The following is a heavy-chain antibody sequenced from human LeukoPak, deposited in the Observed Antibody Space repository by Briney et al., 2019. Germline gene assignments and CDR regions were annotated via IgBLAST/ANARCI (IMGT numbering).Heavy chain of an antibody. CDR2: IYYSGST. V-gene: IGHV4-39*01. CDR1: GGSISSSSYS. J-gene: IGHJ4*02. D-gene: IGHD3-22*01. CDR3: ASYYYDSSGYLDY. Sequence: SETLSLTCTVSGGSISSSSYSWGWIRQPPGKGLEWIGSIYYSGSTYHNPSLKSRVTISVDTSKNQFSLKLSSVTATDTAVYYCASYYYDSSGYLDYWGQGTLVTVSS.